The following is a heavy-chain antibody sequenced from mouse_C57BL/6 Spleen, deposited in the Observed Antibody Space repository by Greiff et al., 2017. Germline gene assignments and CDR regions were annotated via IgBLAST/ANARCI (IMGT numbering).Heavy chain of an antibody. CDR2: IDPETGGT. J-gene: IGHJ1*03. Sequence: QVQLQQSGAELVRPGASVTLSCKASGYTFTDYEMHWVKQTPVHGLEWIGAIDPETGGTAYNQKFKGKAILTADKSSSTAYMELRSLTSEDSAVYYCTSPTITTVVAYLSRWYFDVWGTGTTVTVSS. D-gene: IGHD1-1*01. V-gene: IGHV1-15*01. CDR1: GYTFTDYE. CDR3: TSPTITTVVAYLSRWYFDV.